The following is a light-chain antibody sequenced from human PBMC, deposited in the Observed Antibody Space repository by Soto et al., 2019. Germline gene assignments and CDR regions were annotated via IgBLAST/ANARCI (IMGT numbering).Light chain of an antibody. J-gene: IGKJ1*01. CDR2: WAS. CDR3: QQYFRPWS. CDR1: QSVLYSSNNKNY. V-gene: IGKV4-1*01. Sequence: DIVMTQSPDSLAVSLGERATINCKSSQSVLYSSNNKNYLAWYQQKPGQPPKLLIYWASTRESGVPDRFSGIRSGTDFTLTITSLQAEDVAVYYCQQYFRPWSFGLGTKVLIK.